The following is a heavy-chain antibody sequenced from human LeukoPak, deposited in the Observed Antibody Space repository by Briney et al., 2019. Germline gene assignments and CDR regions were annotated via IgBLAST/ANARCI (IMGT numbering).Heavy chain of an antibody. Sequence: SETLSLTCTVSGGSISSSSYYWGWIRQPPGKGLECIGSIYYSGSTYYNPSLKSRVTISVDTSKNQFSLKLSSVTAADTAVYYCASFVPHNWFDPWGQGTLVTVSS. D-gene: IGHD3-3*01. J-gene: IGHJ5*02. CDR2: IYYSGST. V-gene: IGHV4-39*07. CDR3: ASFVPHNWFDP. CDR1: GGSISSSSYY.